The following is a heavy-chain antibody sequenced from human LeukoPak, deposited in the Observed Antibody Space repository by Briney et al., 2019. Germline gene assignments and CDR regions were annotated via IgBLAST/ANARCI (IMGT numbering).Heavy chain of an antibody. V-gene: IGHV3-48*01. Sequence: PGGSLRLSCAASGFTFSSYSMNWVRQAPGKGLEWVSYISSSSSTIYYAHSVKGRFTTSRDNAKNSLYLQMNSLRAEDTAVYYCASPRYNGYWGQGTLVTVSS. CDR2: ISSSSSTI. CDR3: ASPRYNGY. CDR1: GFTFSSYS. J-gene: IGHJ4*02. D-gene: IGHD1-14*01.